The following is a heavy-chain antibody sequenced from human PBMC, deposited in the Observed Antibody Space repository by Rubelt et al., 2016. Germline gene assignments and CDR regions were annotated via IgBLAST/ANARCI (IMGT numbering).Heavy chain of an antibody. CDR3: ARDSGWIQHQNSWFDP. CDR1: GYTFTSYG. Sequence: QVQLVQSGAEVKKPGASVKVSCKASGYTFTSYGISWVRQAPGQGLEWMGRIIPILGIANYAQKFHGRVTITADKSTSTAYMELSSLRSEDTAVYYCARDSGWIQHQNSWFDPWGQGTLVTVSS. J-gene: IGHJ5*02. V-gene: IGHV1-69*04. D-gene: IGHD5-18*01. CDR2: IIPILGIA.